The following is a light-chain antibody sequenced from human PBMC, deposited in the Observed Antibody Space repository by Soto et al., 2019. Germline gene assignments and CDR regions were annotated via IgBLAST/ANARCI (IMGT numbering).Light chain of an antibody. J-gene: IGKJ2*03. CDR2: GSS. CDR3: QQYSSSPYS. V-gene: IGKV3-20*01. CDR1: QTVSSSF. Sequence: ENVLTQSPGTLSLSPGERATLSCRASQTVSSSFLAWYQQKPGQAHSLLIYGSSSRASGIPDRFSGSGSGTDFTLTISRLAPEEFAVYYGQQYSSSPYSFGQGTKLEIK.